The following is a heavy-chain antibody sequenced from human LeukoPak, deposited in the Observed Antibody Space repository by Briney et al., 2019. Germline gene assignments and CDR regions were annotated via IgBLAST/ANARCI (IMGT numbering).Heavy chain of an antibody. CDR1: GGSISSGSYY. V-gene: IGHV4-61*02. CDR3: ARGVMVRGVLGWFDP. D-gene: IGHD3-10*01. J-gene: IGHJ5*02. Sequence: SQTLSLTCTVSGGSISSGSYYWSWIRQPAGKGLEWIGRICTSGSTNYNPSLKSRVTISVDTSKNQFSLKLSSVTAADTAVYYCARGVMVRGVLGWFDPWGQGTLVTVSS. CDR2: ICTSGST.